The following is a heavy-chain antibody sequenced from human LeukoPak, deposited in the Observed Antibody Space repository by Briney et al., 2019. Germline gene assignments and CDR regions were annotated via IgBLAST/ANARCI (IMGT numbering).Heavy chain of an antibody. CDR1: GFTFSRNG. D-gene: IGHD6-13*01. V-gene: IGHV3-30*18. CDR2: ISPDGSSQ. CDR3: AKDRSSSWSFDY. Sequence: PGRSLRLSCAASGFTFSRNGMHWVRQAPGKGLEWVSVISPDGSSQDYADSVKGRFTISIDNSENTLYLQMNGLRAEDTAVYYCAKDRSSSWSFDYWGQGALVTVSS. J-gene: IGHJ4*02.